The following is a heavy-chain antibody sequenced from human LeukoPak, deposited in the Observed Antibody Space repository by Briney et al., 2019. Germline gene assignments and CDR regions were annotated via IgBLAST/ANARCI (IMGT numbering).Heavy chain of an antibody. D-gene: IGHD1-26*01. J-gene: IGHJ4*02. CDR2: INPNGGGT. Sequence: GASVKVSCKASGYTFTGYYMHWVRQAPGQGLEWVAWINPNGGGTNYARQFQGRVTTSSDTSISTAYMELSSLRSDDTAVYYCARDSYSGSYYYWGQGTLVTVSS. CDR1: GYTFTGYY. V-gene: IGHV1-2*02. CDR3: ARDSYSGSYYY.